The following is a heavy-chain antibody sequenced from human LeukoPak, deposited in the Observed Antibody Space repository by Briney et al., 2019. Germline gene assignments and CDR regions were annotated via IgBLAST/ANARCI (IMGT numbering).Heavy chain of an antibody. J-gene: IGHJ5*02. V-gene: IGHV4-34*01. CDR2: INHSGST. D-gene: IGHD3-10*01. CDR1: GGSFSGYY. CDR3: ARHGAFKVRGVIFFGLRGAKWFDP. Sequence: SETLSLTCAVYGGSFSGYYWSWIRQPPGKGLEWIGEINHSGSTNYNPSLKSQVTISVDTSKNQFSLKLSSVTAADTAVYYCARHGAFKVRGVIFFGLRGAKWFDPWGQGTLVTVSS.